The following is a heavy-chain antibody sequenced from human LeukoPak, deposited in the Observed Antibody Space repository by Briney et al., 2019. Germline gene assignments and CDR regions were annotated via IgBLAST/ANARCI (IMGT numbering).Heavy chain of an antibody. D-gene: IGHD3-22*01. CDR2: IYPGDSDT. CDR3: ARGPRDSSGYYPYFDY. V-gene: IGHV5-51*01. J-gene: IGHJ4*02. Sequence: GESLTISCKGSGYSFTNYWIGWVRRMPGKGLEWMGIIYPGDSDTTYSPAFQGQVTISGDKSISTIYLQWSSLKASDTAMYYCARGPRDSSGYYPYFDYWGQGTLVSVSS. CDR1: GYSFTNYW.